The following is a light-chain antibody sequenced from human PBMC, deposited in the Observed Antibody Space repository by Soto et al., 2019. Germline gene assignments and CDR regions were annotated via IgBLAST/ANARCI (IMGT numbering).Light chain of an antibody. CDR2: DAS. CDR3: QQYDNWPPIT. CDR1: QSVSNY. V-gene: IGKV3-11*01. Sequence: EIVLTQSPATLSLSPGERATLSCRASQSVSNYLAWYQQKPGQAPRLLISDASNRATGIPARFSGSASGTDFTLTISSLEPEDFAVYYCQQYDNWPPITFGQGTRLEI. J-gene: IGKJ5*01.